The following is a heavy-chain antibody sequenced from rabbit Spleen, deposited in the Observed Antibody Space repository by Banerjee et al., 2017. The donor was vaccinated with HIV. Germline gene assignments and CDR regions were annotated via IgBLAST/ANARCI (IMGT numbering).Heavy chain of an antibody. Sequence: QEQLEESGGGLVKPEGSLTLTCTASGFSFSDSYYICWVRQAPGKGLESIACIYGGSGGSTWYASWARGRFTISKTSSTTVTLQLTSLTAADTATYFCARDLTDIIGWNFGWWGQGTLVTVS. V-gene: IGHV1S45*01. J-gene: IGHJ4*01. CDR3: ARDLTDIIGWNFGW. D-gene: IGHD1-1*01. CDR2: IYGGSGGST. CDR1: GFSFSDSYY.